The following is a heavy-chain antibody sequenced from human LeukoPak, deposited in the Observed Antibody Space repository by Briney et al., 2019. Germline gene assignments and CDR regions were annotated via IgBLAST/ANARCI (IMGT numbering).Heavy chain of an antibody. CDR2: IYYTGNS. V-gene: IGHV4-59*08. D-gene: IGHD6-13*01. CDR1: GGSITSYY. J-gene: IGHJ4*02. CDR3: ARHLGGSSPR. Sequence: SETLSLTCTVSGGSITSYYWSWIRQPPGKGLEWIGYIYYTGNSNYNPSLKSRVTMSVDTSKNQFSLKLSSVTAADTAVYYCARHLGGSSPRWGQGTLVTVSS.